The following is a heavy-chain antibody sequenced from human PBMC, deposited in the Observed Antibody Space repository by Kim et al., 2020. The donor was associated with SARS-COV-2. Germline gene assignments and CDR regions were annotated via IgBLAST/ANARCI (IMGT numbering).Heavy chain of an antibody. Sequence: ASVKVSCKASGYTFTSYGISWVRQAPGQGLEWMGWISAYNGNTNYAQKLQGRDTMTTDTSTSTAYMELRSLRSADTAVYYCARDGVLWFGELLTKNPLDAFGIWGQGTMVTVSS. CDR1: GYTFTSYG. J-gene: IGHJ3*02. V-gene: IGHV1-18*01. CDR2: ISAYNGNT. D-gene: IGHD3-10*01. CDR3: ARDGVLWFGELLTKNPLDAFGI.